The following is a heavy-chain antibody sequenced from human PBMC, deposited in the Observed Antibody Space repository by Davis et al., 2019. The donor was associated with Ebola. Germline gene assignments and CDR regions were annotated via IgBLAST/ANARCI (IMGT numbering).Heavy chain of an antibody. V-gene: IGHV3-33*08. CDR2: IWYDGSNK. D-gene: IGHD5-12*01. J-gene: IGHJ4*02. CDR1: GFTFSSYE. Sequence: PGGSLRLSCAASGFTFSSYEMNWVRQAPGKGLEWVAVIWYDGSNKYYADSVKGRFTISRDNSKNTLYLQMNSLRAEDTAVYYCAREAVLGYDRNFDYWGQGTLVTVSS. CDR3: AREAVLGYDRNFDY.